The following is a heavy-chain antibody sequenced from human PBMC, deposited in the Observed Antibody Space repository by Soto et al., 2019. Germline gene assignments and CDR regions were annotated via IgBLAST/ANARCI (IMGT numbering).Heavy chain of an antibody. CDR3: AKPFEDLNPYDAFDI. CDR2: ISYDGSNK. Sequence: GGSLRLSCAASGFTFSSYGMHWVRQAPGKGLEWVAVISYDGSNKYYADSVKGRFTISRDNSKNTLYLQMNSLRAEDTAVYYCAKPFEDLNPYDAFDIWGQGTMVTVSS. CDR1: GFTFSSYG. V-gene: IGHV3-30*18. J-gene: IGHJ3*02. D-gene: IGHD3-9*01.